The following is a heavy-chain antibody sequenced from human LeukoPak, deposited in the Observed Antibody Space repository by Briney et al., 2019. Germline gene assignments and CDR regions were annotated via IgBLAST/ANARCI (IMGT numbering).Heavy chain of an antibody. CDR3: ARDPGIAAAGTVGYFDS. CDR1: GFTFSSYS. V-gene: IGHV3-21*01. CDR2: ISSSSSYI. J-gene: IGHJ4*02. D-gene: IGHD6-13*01. Sequence: GGSLRLSCVVSGFTFSSYSVNWVRQSPGKGLEWVSYISSSSSYIHYADSVKGRFTISRDNAKKSLYLQMNSLRVEDTAVYYCARDPGIAAAGTVGYFDSWGQGILVTVSS.